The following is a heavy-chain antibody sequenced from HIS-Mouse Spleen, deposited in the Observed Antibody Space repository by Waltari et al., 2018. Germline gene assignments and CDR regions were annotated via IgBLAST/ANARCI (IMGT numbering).Heavy chain of an antibody. J-gene: IGHJ2*01. CDR1: GGSISSSSYY. D-gene: IGHD6-13*01. CDR3: AREIPYSSSWYDWYFDL. V-gene: IGHV4-39*07. Sequence: QLQLQESGPGPVKPSETLSLTCTVSGGSISSSSYYWGWIRQPPGKGLEWIGSINYSGSTYSNQSLKSRVTISVDTSKNQFSLKLSSVTAADTAVYYCAREIPYSSSWYDWYFDLWGRGTLVTVSS. CDR2: INYSGST.